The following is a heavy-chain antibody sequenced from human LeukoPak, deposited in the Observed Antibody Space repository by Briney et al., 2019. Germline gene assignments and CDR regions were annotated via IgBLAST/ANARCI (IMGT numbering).Heavy chain of an antibody. V-gene: IGHV3-9*01. D-gene: IGHD3-22*01. CDR1: GFTFDDYA. CDR3: AKDVAHYYDSSGYYDSL. CDR2: ISWNSGSI. Sequence: PGRSLRLSCAASGFTFDDYAMHWVRQAPGKGLEWVSGISWNSGSIGYADSVKGRFTISRDNAKNSLYLQMNSLRAEDTALYYCAKDVAHYYDSSGYYDSLGDQGTLVTVSS. J-gene: IGHJ4*02.